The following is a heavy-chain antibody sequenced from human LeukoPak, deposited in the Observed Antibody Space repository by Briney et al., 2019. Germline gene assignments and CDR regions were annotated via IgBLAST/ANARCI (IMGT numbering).Heavy chain of an antibody. CDR3: ARDLGEYGDYANDAFDI. Sequence: PGGSLRLSCAASGFTFSSYWMHWVRQVPGKGLVSVSRINTDGTITTYADSVKGRFTISRDNARNTLYLQMNSLRAEDTAVYYCARDLGEYGDYANDAFDIWGQGTMVTVSS. V-gene: IGHV3-74*01. CDR2: INTDGTIT. J-gene: IGHJ3*02. CDR1: GFTFSSYW. D-gene: IGHD4-17*01.